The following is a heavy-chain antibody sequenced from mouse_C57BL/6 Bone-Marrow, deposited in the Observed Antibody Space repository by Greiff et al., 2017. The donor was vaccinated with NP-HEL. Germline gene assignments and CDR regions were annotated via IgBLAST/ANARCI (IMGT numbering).Heavy chain of an antibody. CDR3: ARGDYYGSSYWYFDV. V-gene: IGHV1-59*01. CDR2: IDPSDSYT. J-gene: IGHJ1*03. D-gene: IGHD1-1*01. CDR1: GYTFTSYW. Sequence: QVQLQQPGAELVRPGTSVKLSCKASGYTFTSYWMHWVKQRPGQGLEWIGVIDPSDSYTNYNQKFKGKATLTVDTSSSTAYMQLISLTSEDSAVYYCARGDYYGSSYWYFDVWGTGTTVTVSS.